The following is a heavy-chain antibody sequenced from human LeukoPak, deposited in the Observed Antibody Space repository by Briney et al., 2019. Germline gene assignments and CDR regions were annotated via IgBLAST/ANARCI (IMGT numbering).Heavy chain of an antibody. D-gene: IGHD6-6*01. Sequence: GGSLRLSCAASGFTFSSYAMSWVRQAPGKGLEWVSAISGSGGSTYYADSVKGRFTISRDNAKNSLYLQMNSLRAEDTAVYYCARDASQYSSSSEPFDYWGQGTLVTVSS. CDR3: ARDASQYSSSSEPFDY. CDR2: ISGSGGST. CDR1: GFTFSSYA. V-gene: IGHV3-23*01. J-gene: IGHJ4*02.